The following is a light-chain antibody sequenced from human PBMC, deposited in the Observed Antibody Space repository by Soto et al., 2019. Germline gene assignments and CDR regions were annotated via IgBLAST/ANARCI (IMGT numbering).Light chain of an antibody. CDR1: SGSVSPTYY. Sequence: QAVVTQEPSLSVSPGGTVTLTCALTSGSVSPTYYPSWYQQTPGQTPRTLIYSTNTRSSGVPDRFSGSILGNNAALTITGAQADDESDYYCVLYMGTGISVFGGGTKLTVL. CDR3: VLYMGTGISV. V-gene: IGLV8-61*01. J-gene: IGLJ2*01. CDR2: STN.